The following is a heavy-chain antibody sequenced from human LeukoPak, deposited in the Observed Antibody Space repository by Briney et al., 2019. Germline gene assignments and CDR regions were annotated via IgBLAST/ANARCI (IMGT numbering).Heavy chain of an antibody. CDR3: ARDDRLLSY. CDR2: IYSGGST. D-gene: IGHD6-25*01. V-gene: IGHV3-66*01. Sequence: GGSLRLSCAASGFTFSSYAMSWVRQAPGKGLEWVSVIYSGGSTYYADSVKGRFTISRDNSKNTLYLQMNSLGAEDTAVYYCARDDRLLSYWGQGTLVTVSS. J-gene: IGHJ4*02. CDR1: GFTFSSYA.